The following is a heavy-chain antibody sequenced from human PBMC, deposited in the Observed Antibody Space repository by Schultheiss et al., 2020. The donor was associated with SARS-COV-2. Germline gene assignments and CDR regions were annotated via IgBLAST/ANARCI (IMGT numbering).Heavy chain of an antibody. V-gene: IGHV3-9*01. CDR3: AKGPYSGFDY. CDR1: GFTFDDYA. D-gene: IGHD1-26*01. J-gene: IGHJ4*02. Sequence: GGSLRLSCAASGFTFDDYAMHWVRQAPGKGLEWVSGISWNSGSIGYADSVKGRFTISRDNSKNTLYLQMNSLRAEDTAVYYCAKGPYSGFDYWGQGTLVTVSS. CDR2: ISWNSGSI.